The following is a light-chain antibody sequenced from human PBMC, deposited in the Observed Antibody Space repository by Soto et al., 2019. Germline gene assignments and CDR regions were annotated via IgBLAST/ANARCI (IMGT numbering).Light chain of an antibody. V-gene: IGKV3-11*01. CDR1: ESVTTY. CDR2: DVS. J-gene: IGKJ1*01. Sequence: IVWTQAPATLSLSPGERGTLSCRPSESVTTYLAWYQQKPGQAPRLLVYDVSNRATGIPARFSGGGSGTDFTLTISRLEPEDFAVYYCQQYGRSPVAFGQGTKVDIK. CDR3: QQYGRSPVA.